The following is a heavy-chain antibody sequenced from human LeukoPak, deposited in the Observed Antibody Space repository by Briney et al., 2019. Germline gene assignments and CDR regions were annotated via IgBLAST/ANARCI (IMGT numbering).Heavy chain of an antibody. CDR3: ARVNWNYGFDWFDP. CDR1: GGSFSGYY. CDR2: INHSGST. V-gene: IGHV4-34*01. Sequence: PSETLSLTRAVYGGSFSGYYWSWIRQPPGKGLEWIGEINHSGSTNYNPSLKSRVTISVDTSKNQFSLKLSSMTAADTAVYYCARVNWNYGFDWFDPWGQGTLVTVSS. J-gene: IGHJ5*02. D-gene: IGHD1-7*01.